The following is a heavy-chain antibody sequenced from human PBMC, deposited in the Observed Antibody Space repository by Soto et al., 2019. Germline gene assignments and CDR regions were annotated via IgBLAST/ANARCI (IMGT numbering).Heavy chain of an antibody. Sequence: QVQLVQSGAEVKKPGSSVKVSCKASGGTLNKHAITWVRRAPGHGLEWLGGIIPMFGIPNYPQKFQGSVTITADDSTNTSHMELHSLTSDDTAVYYCARGGTSGWLKGAYDVWGQGTMVTVSS. J-gene: IGHJ3*01. V-gene: IGHV1-69*01. CDR2: IIPMFGIP. CDR3: ARGGTSGWLKGAYDV. CDR1: GGTLNKHA. D-gene: IGHD6-13*01.